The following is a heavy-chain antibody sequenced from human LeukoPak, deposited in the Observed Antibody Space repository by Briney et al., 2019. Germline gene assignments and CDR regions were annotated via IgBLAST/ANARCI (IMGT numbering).Heavy chain of an antibody. V-gene: IGHV1-2*02. CDR2: INPNSGAT. J-gene: IGHJ4*02. Sequence: ASVKVSCKASGYTFIDYYMHWVRQAPGEGLEWMGWINPNSGATNYAQNFQGRVTMTRDTSISTAYMEVSRLRSDDTAVYYCAIGGNYEILTGSPYPCYWGQGTLVTVSS. CDR3: AIGGNYEILTGSPYPCY. D-gene: IGHD3-9*01. CDR1: GYTFIDYY.